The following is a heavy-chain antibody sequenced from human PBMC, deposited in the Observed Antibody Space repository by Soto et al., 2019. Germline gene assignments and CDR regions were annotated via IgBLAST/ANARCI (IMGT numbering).Heavy chain of an antibody. J-gene: IGHJ3*02. CDR1: GFTFSSYA. Sequence: QVQLVESGGGVVQPGRSLRLSCAASGFTFSSYAMHWVRQAPGKGLEWVAVISYDGSNKYYADSVKGRFTISRDNSKNTLYLQMNSLRAEDTAVYYCARDDNGLYDSAFDIWGQGPMVTVSS. CDR2: ISYDGSNK. CDR3: ARDDNGLYDSAFDI. V-gene: IGHV3-30-3*01. D-gene: IGHD6-19*01.